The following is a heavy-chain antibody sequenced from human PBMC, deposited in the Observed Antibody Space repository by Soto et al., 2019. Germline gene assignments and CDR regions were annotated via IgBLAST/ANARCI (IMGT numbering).Heavy chain of an antibody. D-gene: IGHD3-3*01. CDR1: GGSVSSGSYY. CDR2: IYYSGST. J-gene: IGHJ6*02. Sequence: PSETLSLTCTVSGGSVSSGSYYWSWIRQPPGKGLEWIGYIYYSGSTNYNPSLKSRVTISVETSKNQFSLKLSSVTAADTAVYYCARALRFLEWLPYYGMDVWGQGTTVTVSS. CDR3: ARALRFLEWLPYYGMDV. V-gene: IGHV4-61*01.